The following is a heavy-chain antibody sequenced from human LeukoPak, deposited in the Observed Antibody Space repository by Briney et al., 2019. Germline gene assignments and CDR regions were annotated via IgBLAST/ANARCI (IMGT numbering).Heavy chain of an antibody. V-gene: IGHV4-61*02. CDR1: GGPISSGRYY. D-gene: IGHD6-13*01. CDR3: ARKSSWYDAFDI. Sequence: SETLSLTCTVSGGPISSGRYYWSWIRQPAGKGLEWIGRIYTSGSTNYNPSLKSRVTISVDTSKNQFSLKLSSVTAADTAVYYCARKSSWYDAFDIWGQGTMVTVSS. J-gene: IGHJ3*02. CDR2: IYTSGST.